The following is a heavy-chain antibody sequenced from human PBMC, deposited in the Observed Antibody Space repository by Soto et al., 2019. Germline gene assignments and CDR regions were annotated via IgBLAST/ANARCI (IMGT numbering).Heavy chain of an antibody. J-gene: IGHJ4*02. CDR3: ARQWGKVDDILAGHSIYFGD. Sequence: SETLSLTCAVYGGSFSGYYWSWIRQPPGKGLEWIGEINHSGSTNYNPSLKSRVTISVDTSKNQFSLKLSSVTAADTAVYYCARQWGKVDDILAGHSIYFGDWGQGPLVTVSS. D-gene: IGHD3-9*01. V-gene: IGHV4-34*01. CDR1: GGSFSGYY. CDR2: INHSGST.